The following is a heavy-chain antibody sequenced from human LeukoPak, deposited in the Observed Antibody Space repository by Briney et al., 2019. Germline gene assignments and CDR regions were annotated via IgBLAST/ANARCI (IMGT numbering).Heavy chain of an antibody. CDR3: ARHAHYDFWSGYFLYYFDY. Sequence: SETLSLTCAVSGYSISSCYYWGWIRQPPGKGLEWIGSIYHSGSTYYNPSLKSRVTISVDTSKNQFSLKLSSVTAADTAVYYCARHAHYDFWSGYFLYYFDYWGQGTLVTVSS. D-gene: IGHD3-3*01. CDR1: GYSISSCYY. J-gene: IGHJ4*02. CDR2: IYHSGST. V-gene: IGHV4-38-2*01.